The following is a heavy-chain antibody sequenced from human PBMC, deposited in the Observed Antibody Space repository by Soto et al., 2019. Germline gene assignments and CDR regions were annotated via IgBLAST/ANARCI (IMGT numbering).Heavy chain of an antibody. D-gene: IGHD1-26*01. CDR3: ANGRATYGLLTHDY. CDR1: RXSFRNYS. CDR2: LTGSSSNI. J-gene: IGHJ4*02. Sequence: GSLRLSCAASRXSFRNYSMSWVRQAPGKGLEWISTLTGSSSNIYYADSVKGRFAISRDNSRNTLYLQMNGMTAEDTAVYYCANGRATYGLLTHDYWGQGTLGTVSS. V-gene: IGHV3-23*01.